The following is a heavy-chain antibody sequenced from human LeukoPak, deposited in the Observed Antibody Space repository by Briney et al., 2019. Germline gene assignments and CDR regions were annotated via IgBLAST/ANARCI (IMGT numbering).Heavy chain of an antibody. J-gene: IGHJ3*02. V-gene: IGHV1-18*01. Sequence: ASVKVSCKAYGYTFMSHGISWVRQAPGQALEWMGWISGSSSNTNYAQRLQGRVTMTTDTSTTTAYMELRSLRSDDTAVYYCARATGTWGHDGFDIWGQGTMVTVSS. D-gene: IGHD3-16*01. CDR1: GYTFMSHG. CDR3: ARATGTWGHDGFDI. CDR2: ISGSSSNT.